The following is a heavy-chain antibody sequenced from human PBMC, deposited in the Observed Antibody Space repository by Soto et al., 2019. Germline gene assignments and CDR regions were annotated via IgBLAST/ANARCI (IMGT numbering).Heavy chain of an antibody. D-gene: IGHD3-22*01. Sequence: ASVKVSCKASGYTFTGYYMHWVRQAPGQGLEWMGWINPNSGGTNYAQKFQGRVTMTRDTSISPAYMELSRLRSDDTAVYYCARDITMIVKALAYWGQGTLVTVSS. CDR1: GYTFTGYY. CDR2: INPNSGGT. J-gene: IGHJ4*02. CDR3: ARDITMIVKALAY. V-gene: IGHV1-2*02.